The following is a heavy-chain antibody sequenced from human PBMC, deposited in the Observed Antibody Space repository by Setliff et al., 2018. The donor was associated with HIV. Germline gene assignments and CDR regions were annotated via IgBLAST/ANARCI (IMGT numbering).Heavy chain of an antibody. Sequence: GASVKVSCKASGYTFTSYDINWVRQATGQGLEWMGWMNPNSGNTGYEQKFQGRVTMTRNTSISTAYMELSSLRSEDTAAYYCARSHILTDYYSSPTYYFDFWGQGTLVTVSS. V-gene: IGHV1-8*02. CDR1: GYTFTSYD. J-gene: IGHJ4*02. CDR3: ARSHILTDYYSSPTYYFDF. D-gene: IGHD3-9*01. CDR2: MNPNSGNT.